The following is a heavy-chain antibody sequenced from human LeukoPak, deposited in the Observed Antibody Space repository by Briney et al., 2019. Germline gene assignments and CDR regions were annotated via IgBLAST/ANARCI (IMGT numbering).Heavy chain of an antibody. D-gene: IGHD6-19*01. V-gene: IGHV3-7*01. J-gene: IGHJ6*02. CDR2: IKQDGSEK. CDR1: GFTFSSYW. CDR3: ARDLPFFEVYSSGWDVSMDV. Sequence: EGSLRLSCAASGFTFSSYWMSWVRQAPGKGLEWVANIKQDGSEKYYVDSVKGRFTISRDNAKNSLYLQMNSLRAEDTAVYYCARDLPFFEVYSSGWDVSMDVWGQGTTVTVSS.